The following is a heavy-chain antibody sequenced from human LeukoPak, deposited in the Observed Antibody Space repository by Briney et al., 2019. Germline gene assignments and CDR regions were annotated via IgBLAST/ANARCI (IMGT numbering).Heavy chain of an antibody. CDR2: INAGNGNT. J-gene: IGHJ3*02. CDR3: AMRMPQSLTPGAFDI. D-gene: IGHD2-15*01. CDR1: GYTFTSYA. Sequence: ASVKVSCKASGYTFTSYAMHWVRQAPGQRLEWMGWINAGNGNTKYSQKFRGRVTITRDTSASTAYMELSSLRSEDTAVYYCAMRMPQSLTPGAFDIWGQGTMVTVSS. V-gene: IGHV1-3*01.